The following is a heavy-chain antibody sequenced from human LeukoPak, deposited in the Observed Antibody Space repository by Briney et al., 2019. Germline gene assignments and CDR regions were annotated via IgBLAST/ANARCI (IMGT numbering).Heavy chain of an antibody. V-gene: IGHV4-59*01. CDR1: GGSISRYY. Sequence: PSETLSLTCTVSGGSISRYYWSWIRQPPGNRLEWIGYIHYNGSTNYNPSLKSRVTMSLDTSDNQFSLKLSSVTAADTAVYYCATGYSSGQRFDYWGQGTLVTVSS. CDR2: IHYNGST. CDR3: ATGYSSGQRFDY. J-gene: IGHJ4*02. D-gene: IGHD5-18*01.